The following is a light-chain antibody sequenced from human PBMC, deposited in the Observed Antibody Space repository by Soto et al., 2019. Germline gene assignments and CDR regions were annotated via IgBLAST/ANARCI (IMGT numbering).Light chain of an antibody. CDR3: QQYGGSPRT. V-gene: IGKV3-20*01. CDR2: GAS. J-gene: IGKJ1*01. Sequence: ESVLSQSPGTLSLSPGERATLSSRASQSVSSSSLAWYQQKRGQAPRLLIHGASSRATGIPDRFSGSGSGTDFTLTISRLEPEDFAVYYCQQYGGSPRTFGQGTKVDIK. CDR1: QSVSSSS.